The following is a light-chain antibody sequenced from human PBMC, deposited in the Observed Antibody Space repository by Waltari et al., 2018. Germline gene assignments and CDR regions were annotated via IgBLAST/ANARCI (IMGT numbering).Light chain of an antibody. J-gene: IGLJ3*02. CDR1: SSNIGRNR. CDR2: RSD. V-gene: IGLV1-44*01. Sequence: QSLLTQPPSISGAPGQRVTISCSGGSSNIGRNRVNWYEQVPGPAPKLLIFRSDQRPSGVSDRFSGSKSGTSASLTITGLLSADEADYICAAWDDSLNAWIFGGGTRLTVL. CDR3: AAWDDSLNAWI.